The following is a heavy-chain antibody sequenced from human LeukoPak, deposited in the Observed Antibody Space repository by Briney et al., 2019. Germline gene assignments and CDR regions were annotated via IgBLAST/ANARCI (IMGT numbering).Heavy chain of an antibody. CDR2: IYYSGST. J-gene: IGHJ4*02. Sequence: SETLSLTCTVSGGSISSGGYYWSWIRQRPGKGLEWIGYIYYSGSTYYNPSLKSRVTISADTSKNQFSLKLSSVTAADTAVYYCARIVDTAMVHDYWGQGTLVTVSS. D-gene: IGHD5-18*01. CDR3: ARIVDTAMVHDY. CDR1: GGSISSGGYY. V-gene: IGHV4-31*03.